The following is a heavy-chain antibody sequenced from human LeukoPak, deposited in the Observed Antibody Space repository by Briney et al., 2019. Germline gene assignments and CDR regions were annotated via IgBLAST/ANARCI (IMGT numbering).Heavy chain of an antibody. CDR1: GFTFSDYY. Sequence: GGSLRLSCAASGFTFSDYYMSWIRQAPGKGLEWVSYISSSGSTIYYADSVKGRFTISRDNAKNSLYLQMNSLRAEDTAVYYCARLRYFDWLLYDAFDIWGQGTMVTVSS. J-gene: IGHJ3*02. CDR3: ARLRYFDWLLYDAFDI. D-gene: IGHD3-9*01. CDR2: ISSSGSTI. V-gene: IGHV3-11*04.